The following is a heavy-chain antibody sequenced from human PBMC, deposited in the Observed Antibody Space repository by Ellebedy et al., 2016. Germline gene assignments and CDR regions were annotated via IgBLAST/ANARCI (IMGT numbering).Heavy chain of an antibody. D-gene: IGHD3-10*01. J-gene: IGHJ3*02. V-gene: IGHV4-59*08. CDR2: MSGGGRA. Sequence: SETLSLTCSVPSGAISGNYWSWIRQPPGKVLEWIGYMSGGGRARYNHSLKSRLSISVDASKYQLSLKLSSVTAADTAVYYCARQRPYPNRAFDIWGQGTVVTVSS. CDR1: SGAISGNY. CDR3: ARQRPYPNRAFDI.